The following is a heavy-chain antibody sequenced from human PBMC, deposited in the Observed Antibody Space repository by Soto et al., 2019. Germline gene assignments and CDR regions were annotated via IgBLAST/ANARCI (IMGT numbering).Heavy chain of an antibody. V-gene: IGHV3-30-3*01. CDR3: ARWDSSSWCIDY. D-gene: IGHD6-13*01. CDR1: GFTFSSYA. CDR2: ISYDGSNK. Sequence: QVQLVESGGGVVQPGRSLRLSCAASGFTFSSYAMHWVRQAPGKGLEWVAVISYDGSNKDYADSVKGRFTISRDNSKNTLYLQMNSLRAEDTAVYYCARWDSSSWCIDYWGQGTLVTVSS. J-gene: IGHJ4*02.